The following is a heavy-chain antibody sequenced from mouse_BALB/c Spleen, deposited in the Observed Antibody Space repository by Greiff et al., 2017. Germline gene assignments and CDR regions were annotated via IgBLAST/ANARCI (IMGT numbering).Heavy chain of an antibody. CDR2: IYPGGGYT. Sequence: VKLMESGAELVRPGTSVKISCKASGYTFTNYWLGWVKQRPGHGLEWIGDIYPGGGYTNYNEKFKGKATLTADTSSSTAYMQLSSLTSEDSAVYFCARSLITKTGYFDVWGAGTTVTVSS. D-gene: IGHD1-1*01. CDR1: GYTFTNYW. J-gene: IGHJ1*01. V-gene: IGHV1-63*02. CDR3: ARSLITKTGYFDV.